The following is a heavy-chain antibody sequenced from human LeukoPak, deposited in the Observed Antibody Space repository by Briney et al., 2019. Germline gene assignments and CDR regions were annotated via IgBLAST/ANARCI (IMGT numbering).Heavy chain of an antibody. CDR1: GFTFTDYY. J-gene: IGHJ4*02. CDR3: ARDRGKYSSCYYYYY. Sequence: PGGSLRLSCAASGFTFTDYYMSWIRQSPGPGLGWCSYIGSTVSTIDYANSVKCRFTISRDNAKNSQYLQMNSLRAEDTAVYDCARDRGKYSSCYYYYYWGQGTLVTVSS. V-gene: IGHV3-11*04. D-gene: IGHD3-22*01. CDR2: IGSTVSTI.